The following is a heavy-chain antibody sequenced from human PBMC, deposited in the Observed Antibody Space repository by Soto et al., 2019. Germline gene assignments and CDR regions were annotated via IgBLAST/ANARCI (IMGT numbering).Heavy chain of an antibody. V-gene: IGHV4-39*01. Sequence: ETLSLTCTVSGGSVSSSPYYWVWIRQPPGKGLEYIGNIYYGGSTYYSPSLRSRVTISVDTSTNQFSLKLSSVTAADTAVYYCARARGFSYGYCDYWGRGTLVTVSS. J-gene: IGHJ4*02. CDR2: IYYGGST. CDR3: ARARGFSYGYCDY. CDR1: GGSVSSSPYY. D-gene: IGHD5-18*01.